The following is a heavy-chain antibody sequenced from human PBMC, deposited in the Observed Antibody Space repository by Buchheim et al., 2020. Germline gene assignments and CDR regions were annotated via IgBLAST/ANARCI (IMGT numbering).Heavy chain of an antibody. CDR2: ISGGGRPL. J-gene: IGHJ4*02. CDR3: ARGRASYHFDY. CDR1: GFTFKNYN. D-gene: IGHD2-21*01. V-gene: IGHV3-48*01. Sequence: EVQLAESGGGLVQPGGSLRLSCVASGFTFKNYNMNWVRQAPGKGLEWVAYISGGGRPLFYADSVKGRFTISRDNARKSMYLQIDSLRAEDTAVYFCARGRASYHFDYWGQGTL.